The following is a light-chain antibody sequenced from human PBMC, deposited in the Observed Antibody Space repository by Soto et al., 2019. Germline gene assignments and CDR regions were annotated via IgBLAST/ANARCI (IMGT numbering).Light chain of an antibody. V-gene: IGKV1-27*01. CDR1: QDIRNF. Sequence: DIQMTQSPTSLSASVGDRVTITCRAGQDIRNFVAWYQQKPGKAPKLLIYAASTLQSGVPSRFSGSGSGTDFTLTINSLQPEDVATYSCQKYSSVPVFGPGTKVEIK. J-gene: IGKJ3*01. CDR3: QKYSSVPV. CDR2: AAS.